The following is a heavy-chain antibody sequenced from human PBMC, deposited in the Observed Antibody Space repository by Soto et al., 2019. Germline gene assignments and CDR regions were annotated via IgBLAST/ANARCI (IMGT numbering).Heavy chain of an antibody. J-gene: IGHJ3*02. CDR3: ARRNRGLGIADAFDI. CDR1: GFTFSSYW. D-gene: IGHD6-13*01. CDR2: INSDGSST. Sequence: GGSPRLSCVASGFTFSSYWMHWVRQAPGKGLVWVSRINSDGSSTSYADSVKGRFTISRDNAKNTLYLQMNSLRAEDTAVYYCARRNRGLGIADAFDIWGQGTMVTVSS. V-gene: IGHV3-74*01.